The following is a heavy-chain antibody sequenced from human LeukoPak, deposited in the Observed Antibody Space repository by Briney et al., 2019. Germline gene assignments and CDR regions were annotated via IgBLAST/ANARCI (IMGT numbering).Heavy chain of an antibody. CDR1: GFTFSSYA. V-gene: IGHV3-23*01. D-gene: IGHD3-9*01. J-gene: IGHJ6*02. CDR3: ARVGPRYYDILTGYTVGYGMDV. CDR2: ISGSGGST. Sequence: GGSLRLSCAASGFTFSSYAMSWVRQAPGKGLEWVSAISGSGGSTYYADSVKGRFTISRDNAKNSLYLQMNSLRAEDTAVYYCARVGPRYYDILTGYTVGYGMDVWGQGTTVTVSS.